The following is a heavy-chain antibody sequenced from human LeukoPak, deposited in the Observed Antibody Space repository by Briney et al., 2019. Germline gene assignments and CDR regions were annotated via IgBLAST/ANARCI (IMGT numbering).Heavy chain of an antibody. D-gene: IGHD5-24*01. J-gene: IGHJ3*02. Sequence: SEPLSLTCNVSGGSISSGGYYWSWIRQHPGKGLEWIGYIYYSGSTYYNPSLKSRVTISVDTSKNQFSLKLSSVTAADTAVYYCARRVGYNMNDAFDIWGQGTMVTVSS. CDR3: ARRVGYNMNDAFDI. CDR1: GGSISSGGYY. V-gene: IGHV4-31*03. CDR2: IYYSGST.